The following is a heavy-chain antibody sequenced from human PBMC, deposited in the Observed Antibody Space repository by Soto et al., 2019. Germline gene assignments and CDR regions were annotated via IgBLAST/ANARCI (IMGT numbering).Heavy chain of an antibody. D-gene: IGHD1-1*01. CDR2: INHRGSL. J-gene: IGHJ6*02. CDR1: GGSMTSGDQY. CDR3: ARELPQRQVRSMDV. Sequence: PSETLSLTCTVTGGSMTSGDQYWTWIRHRPGEGLEWFGYINHRGSLYYNPSLKSRVSMSVDTSKNQFSLNLSSVTAADTVVYYCARELPQRQVRSMDVWGQGTTVPVSS. V-gene: IGHV4-31*03.